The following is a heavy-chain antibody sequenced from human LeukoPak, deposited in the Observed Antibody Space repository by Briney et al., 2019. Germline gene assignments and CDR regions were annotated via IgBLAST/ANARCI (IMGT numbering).Heavy chain of an antibody. CDR2: IRYDGRNK. CDR3: AKDISIQYGVVALDY. Sequence: PGGSLRLSCAASRFTFTSYAMSWIRQAPGRGLELVAFIRYDGRNKYYADSVTGRFTISRDNSKNTVYLQVNSLIPDDTALYYCAKDISIQYGVVALDYWGQGTLVTVSS. V-gene: IGHV3-30*02. D-gene: IGHD3-3*01. J-gene: IGHJ4*02. CDR1: RFTFTSYA.